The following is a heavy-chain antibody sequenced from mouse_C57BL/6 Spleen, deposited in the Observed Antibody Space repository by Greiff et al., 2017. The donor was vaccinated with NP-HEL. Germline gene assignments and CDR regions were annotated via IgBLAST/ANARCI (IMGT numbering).Heavy chain of an antibody. Sequence: VQLQQPGAELVKPGASVKLSCKASGYTFTSYWMHWVKQRPGQGLEWIGMIHPNSGSTNYNEKFKSKATLTVDKSSSTAYMQLSSLTSEDSAVYYCARFGVYYGSSYDYWGQGTTLTVSS. D-gene: IGHD1-1*01. J-gene: IGHJ2*01. V-gene: IGHV1-64*01. CDR3: ARFGVYYGSSYDY. CDR2: IHPNSGST. CDR1: GYTFTSYW.